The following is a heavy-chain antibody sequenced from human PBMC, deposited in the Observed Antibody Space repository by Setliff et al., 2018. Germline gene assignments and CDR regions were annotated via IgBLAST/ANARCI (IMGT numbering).Heavy chain of an antibody. CDR3: ARIIPAAPHKINWFDP. CDR1: GGPFNGYY. V-gene: IGHV4-34*01. D-gene: IGHD6-13*01. Sequence: SETLSLTCGVYGGPFNGYYWSWIRQPPGKGLEWIGEINHSGTTKYNPSLRSRVTISVDTSKNQVSLKLNSMTDADTAVYYCARIIPAAPHKINWFDPWGQGTLVTVSS. CDR2: INHSGTT. J-gene: IGHJ5*02.